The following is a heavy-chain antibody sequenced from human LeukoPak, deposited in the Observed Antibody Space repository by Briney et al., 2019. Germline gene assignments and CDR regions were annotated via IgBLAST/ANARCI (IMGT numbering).Heavy chain of an antibody. CDR2: INHSGST. CDR1: GGSFSGYY. V-gene: IGHV4-34*01. J-gene: IGHJ4*02. CDR3: ARDLLSTAGYFDY. Sequence: SETLSLTCAVYGGSFSGYYWSWIRQPPGKGLEWIGEINHSGSTNYNPSLKSRVTISVDMSKNQFSLNLSSVTAADTAVYYCARDLLSTAGYFDYWGQGTLVTVSS. D-gene: IGHD6-19*01.